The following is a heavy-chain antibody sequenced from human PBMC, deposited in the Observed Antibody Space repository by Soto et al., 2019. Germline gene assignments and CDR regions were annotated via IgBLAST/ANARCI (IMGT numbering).Heavy chain of an antibody. J-gene: IGHJ4*02. Sequence: GGSLRLSCAASGFTFSSYGMHWVRQAPGKGLEWVAVIWYDGSNKYYADSVKGRFTISRDNSKNTLYLQMNSLRAEDTAVYYCARVGITDDFWSGYELDYWGQGTLVTVSS. V-gene: IGHV3-33*01. D-gene: IGHD3-3*01. CDR2: IWYDGSNK. CDR3: ARVGITDDFWSGYELDY. CDR1: GFTFSSYG.